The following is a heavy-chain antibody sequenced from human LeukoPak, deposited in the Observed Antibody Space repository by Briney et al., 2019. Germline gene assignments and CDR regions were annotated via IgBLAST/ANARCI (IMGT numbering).Heavy chain of an antibody. V-gene: IGHV3-33*06. Sequence: GGSLRLSCAASGFSFSSYAMHWVRQAPGKGLEWVAVIWYDGSNQYYADSVRGRFTISRDNSKNTLHLQMNSLRAEDTAAYYCVKSGPDFGDLPSEYYFDVWGQGTLVTVSS. CDR2: IWYDGSNQ. CDR3: VKSGPDFGDLPSEYYFDV. D-gene: IGHD4-17*01. CDR1: GFSFSSYA. J-gene: IGHJ4*02.